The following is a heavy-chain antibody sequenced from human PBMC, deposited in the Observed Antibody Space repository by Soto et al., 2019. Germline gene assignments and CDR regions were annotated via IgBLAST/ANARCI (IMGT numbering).Heavy chain of an antibody. J-gene: IGHJ5*02. CDR1: GGSISSYY. V-gene: IGHV4-59*08. Sequence: SETLSLTCTVSGGSISSYYWSWIRQPPGKGLEWIGYIYYSGSTNYNPSLKSRVTISVDTSKNQFSLKLSSVTAADTAVYFCARVTLWFGLVGWFEPWGQGTLVTVSS. CDR2: IYYSGST. CDR3: ARVTLWFGLVGWFEP. D-gene: IGHD3-10*01.